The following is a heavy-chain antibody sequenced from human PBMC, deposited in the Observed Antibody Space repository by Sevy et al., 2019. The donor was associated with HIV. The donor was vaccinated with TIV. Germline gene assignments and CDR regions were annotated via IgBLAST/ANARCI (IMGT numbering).Heavy chain of an antibody. Sequence: GGYLRLSCAASGFTFSNAWMSWVRQAPGKGLEWVGRIKSKTDGGTTDYAAPVKGRFTISRDDSKNTLYLQMNSLKTEDTAVYYCTTGLRITIFRVVITPPHYYGMDVWGQGTTVTVSS. CDR1: GFTFSNAW. V-gene: IGHV3-15*01. J-gene: IGHJ6*02. D-gene: IGHD3-3*01. CDR2: IKSKTDGGTT. CDR3: TTGLRITIFRVVITPPHYYGMDV.